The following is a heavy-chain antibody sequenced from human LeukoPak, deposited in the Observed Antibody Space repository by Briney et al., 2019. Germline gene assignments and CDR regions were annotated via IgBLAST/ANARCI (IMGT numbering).Heavy chain of an antibody. V-gene: IGHV3-23*01. D-gene: IGHD5-18*01. J-gene: IGHJ4*02. CDR3: ARGRSYGPRPCDY. CDR1: GFTFSAYG. Sequence: PGGSLRLSCAASGFTFSAYGMTWVRQAPGKGLEWVSHISDRGDNTYYADSVKGRFTISRDNAKNTLYLQMNSLRAEDTALYYCARGRSYGPRPCDYWGQGTLVTVSS. CDR2: ISDRGDNT.